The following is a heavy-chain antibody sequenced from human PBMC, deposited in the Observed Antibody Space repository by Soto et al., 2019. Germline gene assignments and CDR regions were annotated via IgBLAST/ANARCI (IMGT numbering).Heavy chain of an antibody. Sequence: PSETLSLTCAVYGGSFSGYYWSWIRQHPGKGLEWIGYIYYSGSTYYNPSLKSRVTISVDTSKNQFSLKLSSVTAADTAVYYCARRYYYDSSGYDYWGQGTLVTVSS. D-gene: IGHD3-22*01. CDR2: IYYSGST. CDR1: GGSFSGYY. CDR3: ARRYYYDSSGYDY. J-gene: IGHJ4*02. V-gene: IGHV4-31*11.